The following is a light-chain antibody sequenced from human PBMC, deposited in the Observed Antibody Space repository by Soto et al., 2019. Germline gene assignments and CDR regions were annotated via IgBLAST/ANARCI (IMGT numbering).Light chain of an antibody. CDR2: ATS. J-gene: IGKJ1*01. Sequence: EIVLTQSPGTLSLSPGERATLSCRASQSISSRHLAWYQHKPGQAPRLLMYATSSRATGIPDRFSGSGSGTDFTLTISRLEPEDIAVYYCQQYGRSPRTFGQGTKVEIK. V-gene: IGKV3-20*01. CDR1: QSISSRH. CDR3: QQYGRSPRT.